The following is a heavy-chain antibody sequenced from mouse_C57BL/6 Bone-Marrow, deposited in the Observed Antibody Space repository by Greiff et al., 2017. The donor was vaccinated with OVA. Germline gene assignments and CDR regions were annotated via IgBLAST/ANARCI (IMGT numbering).Heavy chain of an antibody. CDR1: GFTIKNTY. J-gene: IGHJ3*01. Sequence: VQLQQSVAELVRPGASVKLSCTASGFTIKNTYMHWVKQRPEQGLEWIGRIDPANGNTKYAPKFQGKATITADTSSNTAYLQLSSLTAEDTAIYYCARERRFADWGQGTLVTVSA. CDR3: ARERRFAD. CDR2: IDPANGNT. V-gene: IGHV14-3*01.